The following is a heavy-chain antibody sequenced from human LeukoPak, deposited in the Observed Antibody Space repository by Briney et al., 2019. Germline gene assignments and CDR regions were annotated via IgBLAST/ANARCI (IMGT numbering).Heavy chain of an antibody. J-gene: IGHJ5*02. CDR1: GFTFSSYG. D-gene: IGHD3-10*01. CDR3: AKDRGAMIDP. V-gene: IGHV3-30*18. Sequence: GRSLRLSCAASGFTFSSYGMHWVRQAPGKGLEWVAVISYDGSKKYYADSVKGRFTISRDNSKNTLYLQMNSLRAEDTAVYYCAKDRGAMIDPWGQGTLVTVSS. CDR2: ISYDGSKK.